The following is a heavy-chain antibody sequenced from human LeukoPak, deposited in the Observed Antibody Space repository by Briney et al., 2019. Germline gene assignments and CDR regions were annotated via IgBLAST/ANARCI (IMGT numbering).Heavy chain of an antibody. J-gene: IGHJ4*02. V-gene: IGHV3-53*01. CDR2: IYSGDIT. CDR3: ARDSCSGGSCYHDY. D-gene: IGHD2-15*01. CDR1: GFTVSSNY. Sequence: GGSLRLSCAASGFTVSSNYMSWVRQAPGRGLEWVSIIYSGDITYYADSVKGRFTISRDNSMNTLCLQMNSLRAEDTAVYYCARDSCSGGSCYHDYWGQGTLVTVSS.